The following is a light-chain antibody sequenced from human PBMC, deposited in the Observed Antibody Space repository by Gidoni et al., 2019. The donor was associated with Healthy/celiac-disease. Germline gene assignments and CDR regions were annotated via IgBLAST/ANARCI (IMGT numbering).Light chain of an antibody. V-gene: IGKV1-5*01. CDR3: QQYNSYRT. Sequence: DIQMNQSPSTLSASVGDRVTITCRASQSISSWWAWYQQKPGKAPKLLIYDASSLESGVPSRFSGSGSGTEFTLTISSLQPDDFATYYCQQYNSYRTFGQGTKVEIK. J-gene: IGKJ1*01. CDR1: QSISSW. CDR2: DAS.